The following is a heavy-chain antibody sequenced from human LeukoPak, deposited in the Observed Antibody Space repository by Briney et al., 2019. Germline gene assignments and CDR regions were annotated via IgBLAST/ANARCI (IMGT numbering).Heavy chain of an antibody. Sequence: KTGGSLRLSCAASGFTFSSYAMSWVRQAPGKGLEWVSAISGSGGSTYYADSVKGRFTISRDNSKNTLYVQMNSLRAEDTAVYYCAKGGYDLWPRTFDYWGQGTLVTVSS. CDR2: ISGSGGST. CDR1: GFTFSSYA. D-gene: IGHD3-10*01. V-gene: IGHV3-23*01. CDR3: AKGGYDLWPRTFDY. J-gene: IGHJ4*02.